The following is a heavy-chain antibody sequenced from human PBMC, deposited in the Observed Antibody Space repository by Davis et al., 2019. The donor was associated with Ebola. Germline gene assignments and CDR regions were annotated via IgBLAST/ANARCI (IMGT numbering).Heavy chain of an antibody. Sequence: PGGSLRLSCAASGFTFSAYYMSWIRQAPGKGLEWVSYISSRGSTIYYADSVKGRFTISRDNAKNSLYLQMNSLRAEDTAVYYCAGGKDSSGWYGDDAFDFWGQGTTVTVSS. CDR2: ISSRGSTI. CDR3: AGGKDSSGWYGDDAFDF. D-gene: IGHD6-19*01. V-gene: IGHV3-11*04. J-gene: IGHJ3*01. CDR1: GFTFSAYY.